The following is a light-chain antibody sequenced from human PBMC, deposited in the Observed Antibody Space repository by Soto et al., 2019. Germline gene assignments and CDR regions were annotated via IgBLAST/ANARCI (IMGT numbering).Light chain of an antibody. CDR2: GAS. J-gene: IGKJ1*01. CDR1: QSVSSN. Sequence: EVMMTQSPATLSVSPGERATLSCRASQSVSSNLAWYQQKPGQAPGLVIYGASTRATGIPARFSGSGSGTEFTLTISSLQSEDFAVYYCQQYNNWPRTFGQGTKVEI. V-gene: IGKV3-15*01. CDR3: QQYNNWPRT.